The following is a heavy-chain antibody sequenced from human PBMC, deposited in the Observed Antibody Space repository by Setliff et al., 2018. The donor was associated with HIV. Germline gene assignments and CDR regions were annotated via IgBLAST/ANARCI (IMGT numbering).Heavy chain of an antibody. CDR3: GRENPGDY. CDR1: GGSISSSDYY. J-gene: IGHJ4*02. CDR2: IYYPGRS. V-gene: IGHV4-39*01. Sequence: SETLSLTCTVSGGSISSSDYYWGWIRQPPGKGLEWIGSIYYPGRSFHNPSLKSRITISVDTSKNQLSLKLSSVTAADTAVYYCGRENPGDYWGQGTLVTVSS. D-gene: IGHD3-10*01.